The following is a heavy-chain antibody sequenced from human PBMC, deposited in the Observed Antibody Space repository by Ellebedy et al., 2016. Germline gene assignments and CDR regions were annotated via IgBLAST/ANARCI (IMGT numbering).Heavy chain of an antibody. V-gene: IGHV1-2*02. Sequence: ASVKVSXKASGYTFTGYYMHWVRQAPGQGLEWMGWINPNSGGTNYAQKFQDRVTMTRDTSISTAYMELSRLRSDDTAVYYCARLPDYGDYLDDAFDIWGQGTMVTVSS. D-gene: IGHD4-17*01. CDR1: GYTFTGYY. CDR3: ARLPDYGDYLDDAFDI. CDR2: INPNSGGT. J-gene: IGHJ3*02.